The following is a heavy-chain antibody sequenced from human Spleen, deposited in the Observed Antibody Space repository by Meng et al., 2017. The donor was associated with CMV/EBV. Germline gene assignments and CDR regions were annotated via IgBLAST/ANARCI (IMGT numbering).Heavy chain of an antibody. V-gene: IGHV6-1*01. CDR3: ARERDDAFDI. CDR2: TYYRSKWYN. Sequence: AISGDSVSTNTAAWNWIRQSPSRGLEWLGRTYYRSKWYNDYALSVKSRITINPDTSKNQISLQLNSVTPEDTAVYYCARERDDAFDIWGQGTMVTVSS. J-gene: IGHJ3*02. CDR1: GDSVSTNTAA.